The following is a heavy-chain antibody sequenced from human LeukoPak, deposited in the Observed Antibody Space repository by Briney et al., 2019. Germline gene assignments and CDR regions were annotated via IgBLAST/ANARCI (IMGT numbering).Heavy chain of an antibody. Sequence: ETLSLTCAVYGGSFSGYYWSWIRQPPGKGLEWIGEINHSGSTNYNPSLKSRVTISVDTSKNQFSLKLSSVTAADTAVYYCARNVRGGSTYLDYWGQGTLVTVSS. V-gene: IGHV4-34*01. CDR1: GGSFSGYY. J-gene: IGHJ4*02. CDR2: INHSGST. D-gene: IGHD3-16*01. CDR3: ARNVRGGSTYLDY.